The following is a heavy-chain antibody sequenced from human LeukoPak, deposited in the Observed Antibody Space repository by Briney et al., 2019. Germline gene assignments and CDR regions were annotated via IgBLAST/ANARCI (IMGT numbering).Heavy chain of an antibody. Sequence: SETLSLTCTVSVGSISSGDYYWSWIRQPPGKGLEWIGYIYYSGSTYYNPSLKSRVTISVDTSKNQFSLKLSSVTAADAAVYYCASTTDTTYYYDSSGYYQDDYWGQRTLVTVSS. V-gene: IGHV4-30-4*01. CDR1: VGSISSGDYY. D-gene: IGHD3-22*01. CDR2: IYYSGST. CDR3: ASTTDTTYYYDSSGYYQDDY. J-gene: IGHJ4*02.